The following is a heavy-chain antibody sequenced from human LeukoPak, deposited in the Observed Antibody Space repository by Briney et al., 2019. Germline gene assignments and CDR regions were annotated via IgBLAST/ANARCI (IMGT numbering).Heavy chain of an antibody. J-gene: IGHJ4*02. D-gene: IGHD3-3*01. CDR2: IWYDGSNK. CDR1: GFTFSSYG. CDR3: ARDHSTIFGVVTTVDY. V-gene: IGHV3-33*01. Sequence: PGRSLRLSCAASGFTFSSYGMHWVRQAPGKWLEWVAVIWYDGSNKYYADSVKGRFTISRDNAKNSLYLQMNSLRAEDTAVYYCARDHSTIFGVVTTVDYWGQGTLVTVSS.